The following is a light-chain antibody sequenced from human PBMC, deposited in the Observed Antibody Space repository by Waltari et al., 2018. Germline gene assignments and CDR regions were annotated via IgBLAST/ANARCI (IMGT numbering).Light chain of an antibody. CDR3: QQYGSSPPIT. J-gene: IGKJ5*01. CDR2: GAS. Sequence: ENVLTQSPGTLSLSPGERATLSCRASQSVTSSYLAWHQQKPGQAPRLLIYGASSRATGIPDRFSGSGSGTDFTLTISRLEPEDFAVYYCQQYGSSPPITFGQGTRLEIK. V-gene: IGKV3-20*01. CDR1: QSVTSSY.